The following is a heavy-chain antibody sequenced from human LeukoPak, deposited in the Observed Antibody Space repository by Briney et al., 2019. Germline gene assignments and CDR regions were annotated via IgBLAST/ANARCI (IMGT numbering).Heavy chain of an antibody. CDR1: GITFRIYA. CDR3: AKTGDYFDSTDYYRPDAFDI. V-gene: IGHV3-23*01. D-gene: IGHD3-22*01. Sequence: GGSLRLSCAGSGITFRIYAMTWVRQAPGKGLEWVSTISGSGRMTYYADSVKGRFTISRDKSNNTLYLQMNSLRAEDTALYYCAKTGDYFDSTDYYRPDAFDIWGQGTMVTVSS. J-gene: IGHJ3*02. CDR2: ISGSGRMT.